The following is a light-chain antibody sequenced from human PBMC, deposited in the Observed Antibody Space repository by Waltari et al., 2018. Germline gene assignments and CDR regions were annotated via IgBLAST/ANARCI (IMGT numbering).Light chain of an antibody. J-gene: IGLJ3*02. CDR1: SSDVGGYNY. Sequence: SALTQPRSVSGSPGQSVTISCTGTSSDVGGYNYVSWYQQHPAKAPKLMIYDVTKRPSGVPDRFSASKSGNTASLTISGLQTEDEADYYCCSYAGSYTLLFGGGTKLTVL. CDR2: DVT. V-gene: IGLV2-11*01. CDR3: CSYAGSYTLL.